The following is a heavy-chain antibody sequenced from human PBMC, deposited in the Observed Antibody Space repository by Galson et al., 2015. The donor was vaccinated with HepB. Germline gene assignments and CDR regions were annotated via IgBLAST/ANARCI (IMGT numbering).Heavy chain of an antibody. CDR1: GQSFTTHI. J-gene: IGHJ5*02. D-gene: IGHD2/OR15-2a*01. V-gene: IGHV1-3*01. Sequence: SVKVSCKASGQSFTTHILHWVRQAPGQRLEWMGWINAGNGNTKYSQRFQGRVTITSDTTANIVYMELSSLRSEDTAVYYCARGGGIFVDWFDPWGQGTLVTVSS. CDR2: INAGNGNT. CDR3: ARGGGIFVDWFDP.